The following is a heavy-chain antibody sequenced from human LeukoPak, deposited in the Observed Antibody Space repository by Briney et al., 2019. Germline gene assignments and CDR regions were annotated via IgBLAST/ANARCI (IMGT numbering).Heavy chain of an antibody. V-gene: IGHV3-23*01. CDR2: ISDSGGSS. D-gene: IGHD3-22*01. Sequence: GGSLRLSCAASGFTFSSFAMSWVRQAPGKGLEWVLAISDSGGSSYYADSVKGRFTISRDNSKNTLYLQMNSLRAEDTAVYYCAKPVTYYYDSSGYYYDYWGQGTLVTVSS. CDR1: GFTFSSFA. J-gene: IGHJ4*02. CDR3: AKPVTYYYDSSGYYYDY.